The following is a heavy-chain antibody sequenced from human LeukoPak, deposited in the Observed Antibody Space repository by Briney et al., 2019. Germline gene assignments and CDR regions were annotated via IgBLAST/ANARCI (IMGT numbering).Heavy chain of an antibody. Sequence: QSGGSLRLSCAASVFTVSSNYMSWVRQAPGKGLEWVSVIYSGGSTYHADSVKGRFTISRDNSKNTLYLQMNSLRAEDTAVYYCARGSGGYYDSGRRYYYGMDVWGQGTTVTVSS. CDR3: ARGSGGYYDSGRRYYYGMDV. D-gene: IGHD3-22*01. CDR1: VFTVSSNY. V-gene: IGHV3-66*01. CDR2: IYSGGST. J-gene: IGHJ6*02.